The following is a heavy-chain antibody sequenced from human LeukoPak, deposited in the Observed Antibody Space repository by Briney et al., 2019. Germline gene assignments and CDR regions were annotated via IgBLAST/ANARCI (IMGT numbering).Heavy chain of an antibody. J-gene: IGHJ5*02. CDR3: AKGSSSWYENWFYP. CDR2: ISGSGGST. CDR1: GFTFSSYA. V-gene: IGHV3-23*01. D-gene: IGHD6-13*01. Sequence: GGSLRLSCAASGFTFSSYAMSWVRQAPGEGLEWVSAISGSGGSTYYADSVKGRFTISRDNSKNTLYLQMNSLRAEDTAIYYCAKGSSSWYENWFYPWGPGTLVTVSS.